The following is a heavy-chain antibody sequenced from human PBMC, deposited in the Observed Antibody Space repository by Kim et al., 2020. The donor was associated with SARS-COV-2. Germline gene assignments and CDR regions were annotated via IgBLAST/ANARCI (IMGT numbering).Heavy chain of an antibody. CDR3: ARSVRGYFDY. V-gene: IGHV6-1*01. D-gene: IGHD3-10*02. J-gene: IGHJ4*02. CDR2: N. Sequence: NEYSVSVKSRISINPDPSKKHFSLQLNSVTPEDTAVYYCARSVRGYFDYWGQGTLVSVSS.